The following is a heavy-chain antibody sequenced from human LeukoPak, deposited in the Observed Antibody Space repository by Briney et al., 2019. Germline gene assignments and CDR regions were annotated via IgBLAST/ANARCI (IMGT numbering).Heavy chain of an antibody. D-gene: IGHD6-25*01. J-gene: IGHJ5*02. CDR3: ARTNESKRLWRRGRWFDP. V-gene: IGHV4-59*01. Sequence: SETLSLTRTVWVGSISRYYWSWIRQPPARGREWMGYSYYSWSTNYNPSLKSRVTISVDTSKNQFSLKLSSVTAADTAVYYCARTNESKRLWRRGRWFDPWGHGTLVTVSS. CDR2: SYYSWST. CDR1: VGSISRYY.